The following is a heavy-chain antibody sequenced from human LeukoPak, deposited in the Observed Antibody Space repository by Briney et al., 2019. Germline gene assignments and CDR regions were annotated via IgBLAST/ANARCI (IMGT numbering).Heavy chain of an antibody. Sequence: PGGSLRLSCAASGFASGFTFSDYAVSWVRQAPGKGPEWVASVNGRGATTYYADSVRGRFTISRDNSKNTLYLQMISLGVDDTAIYFCAKAPATGEGYYFYYMDVWGKGTTVTVSS. CDR3: AKAPATGEGYYFYYMDV. CDR2: VNGRGATT. D-gene: IGHD7-27*01. CDR1: GFTFSDYA. J-gene: IGHJ6*03. V-gene: IGHV3-23*01.